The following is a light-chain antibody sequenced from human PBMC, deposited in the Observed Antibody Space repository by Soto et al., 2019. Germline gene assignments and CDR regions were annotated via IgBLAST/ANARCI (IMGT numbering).Light chain of an antibody. J-gene: IGKJ4*01. CDR3: QQRSNWPPLT. CDR1: QSVSSY. CDR2: DAS. Sequence: EIVLTQSPATLSLSPGERASLSCRASQSVSSYLALYQQKPGQAPRLLIYDASNRDTGIPARFSGSGSGTDFTLTMSSLEPEDFAVYYCQQRSNWPPLTFGGGTKVEIK. V-gene: IGKV3-11*01.